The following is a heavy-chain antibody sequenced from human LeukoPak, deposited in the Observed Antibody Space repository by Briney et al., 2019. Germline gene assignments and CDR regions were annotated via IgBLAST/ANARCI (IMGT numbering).Heavy chain of an antibody. J-gene: IGHJ6*02. D-gene: IGHD3-22*01. CDR1: GGTFSSYA. CDR3: AREGYYDSSGYYYYGMDV. CDR2: IIPILGIA. V-gene: IGHV1-69*04. Sequence: ASVKLSCKASGGTFSSYAISWVRQAPGQGLEWMGSIIPILGIANYAEQFQGRVTITADKSTSTAYMELSSLRSEDTAVYYCAREGYYDSSGYYYYGMDVWGQGTTVTVSS.